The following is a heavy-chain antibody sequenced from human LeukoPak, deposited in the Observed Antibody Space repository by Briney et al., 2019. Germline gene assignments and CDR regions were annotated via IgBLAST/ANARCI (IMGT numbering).Heavy chain of an antibody. CDR2: INPNSGGT. Sequence: ASVKVSCKASGYTFTGYYMHWVRQAPGQGLEWMGWINPNSGGTNHAQKFQGRVTMTRDTSISTAYMELSRLRSDDTAVYYCARMKGNANDAFDIWGQGTMVTVSS. J-gene: IGHJ3*02. V-gene: IGHV1-2*02. D-gene: IGHD1-1*01. CDR3: ARMKGNANDAFDI. CDR1: GYTFTGYY.